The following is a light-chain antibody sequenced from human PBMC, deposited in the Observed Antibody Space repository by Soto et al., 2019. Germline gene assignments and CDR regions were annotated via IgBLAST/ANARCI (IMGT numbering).Light chain of an antibody. Sequence: QSVLTQSPSASASLGPSVNLTCTLTSGHIAYAIAWHQQQPEQGPRYLMMLNNDGSHTKGDGVPDRFSGSSSGAERYLTISGLQSEDEADYYCQTWGTGIHVVFGGGTQLTVL. CDR2: LNNDGSH. J-gene: IGLJ7*01. V-gene: IGLV4-69*02. CDR3: QTWGTGIHVV. CDR1: SGHIAYA.